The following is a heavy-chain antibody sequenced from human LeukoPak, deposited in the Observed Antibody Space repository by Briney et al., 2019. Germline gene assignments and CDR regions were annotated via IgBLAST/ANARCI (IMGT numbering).Heavy chain of an antibody. J-gene: IGHJ6*02. Sequence: HSGVPLRLSCGASGFTVSSNYMSWVREARGKGLEWVAVISYGGSNKYYAASVKGRYTISRDNSKHTLYLQMNSLRAEDTAVYYCARAFSDYYGGMDVWGQGTTVTVSS. CDR2: ISYGGSNK. D-gene: IGHD3-10*01. V-gene: IGHV3-30-3*01. CDR3: ARAFSDYYGGMDV. CDR1: GFTVSSNY.